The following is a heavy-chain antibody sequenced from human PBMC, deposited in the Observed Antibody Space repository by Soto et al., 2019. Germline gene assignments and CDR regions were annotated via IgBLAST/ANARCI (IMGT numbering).Heavy chain of an antibody. Sequence: ASVKVSCKASGYTLIDYGISWVRQAPGQGLEWMGWVSAYNGNTKDAQKFKGRLIMTADTSTSTAYMELRSLRSDDAAVYYCARDRSSDYFYYYGLDVWGQGTTVTVSS. V-gene: IGHV1-18*01. D-gene: IGHD6-6*01. J-gene: IGHJ6*02. CDR1: GYTLIDYG. CDR2: VSAYNGNT. CDR3: ARDRSSDYFYYYGLDV.